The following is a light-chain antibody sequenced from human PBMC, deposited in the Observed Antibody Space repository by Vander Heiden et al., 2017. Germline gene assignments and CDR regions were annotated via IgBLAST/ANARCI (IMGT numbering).Light chain of an antibody. CDR1: QSISSW. V-gene: IGKV1-5*03. CDR3: QQYKSYPYT. Sequence: IQLTPSPSTLSASVGDRVTITCRASQSISSWLAWYQQKPGKAPKLLIYKASSLESGVPSRFSGSGSGTEFTLTISSLQPDDFATYYCQQYKSYPYTFGQGTKLEIK. CDR2: KAS. J-gene: IGKJ2*01.